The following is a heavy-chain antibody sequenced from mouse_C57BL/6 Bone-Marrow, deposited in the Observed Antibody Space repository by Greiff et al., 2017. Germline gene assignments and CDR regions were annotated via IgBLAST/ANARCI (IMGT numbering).Heavy chain of an antibody. D-gene: IGHD3-1*01. CDR1: GFSLTSSG. V-gene: IGHV2-6-1*01. J-gene: IGHJ4*01. CDR3: ARHAGGMDY. Sequence: VQRVESGPGLVAPSHSLSITCTASGFSLTSSGVHWVRQPPGKGLEWLVVIWSDGSTTYNSALNSRLSISKDNSKSQASLKMNSLQTDDTAMYYCARHAGGMDYWGEGTSVTVSS. CDR2: IWSDGST.